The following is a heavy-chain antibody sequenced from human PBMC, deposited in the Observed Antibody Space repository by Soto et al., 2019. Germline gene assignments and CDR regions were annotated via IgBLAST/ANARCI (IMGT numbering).Heavy chain of an antibody. CDR2: ISGSGGST. V-gene: IGHV3-23*01. CDR1: GFTFSSYA. Sequence: EVQLLESGGGLVQPGGSLRLSCAASGFTFSSYAMSWVRQAPGKGLEWVSAISGSGGSTYYADSVKGRFTISRDNSKNTLSLQMNSLRAEDTAVYYCANLAAAGIIFDYWGQGTLVTVSS. J-gene: IGHJ4*02. D-gene: IGHD6-13*01. CDR3: ANLAAAGIIFDY.